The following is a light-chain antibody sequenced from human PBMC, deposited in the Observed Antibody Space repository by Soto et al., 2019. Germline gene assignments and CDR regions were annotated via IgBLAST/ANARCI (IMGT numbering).Light chain of an antibody. CDR1: QGISDY. Sequence: DIPMTQSPSSLAASVGDIVTITCRASQGISDYLAWFQQKPGKAPKSLIYAASRLQSGIPSRYSGRGAGTDFTLPNSRLQPEDFPSYYCQQYCSYPWTFGQGTKVEIK. CDR2: AAS. CDR3: QQYCSYPWT. J-gene: IGKJ1*01. V-gene: IGKV1-16*01.